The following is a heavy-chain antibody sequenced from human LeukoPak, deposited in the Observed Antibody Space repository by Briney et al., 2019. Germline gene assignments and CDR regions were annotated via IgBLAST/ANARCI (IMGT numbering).Heavy chain of an antibody. CDR2: ISGSGVST. J-gene: IGHJ4*02. V-gene: IGHV3-23*01. Sequence: PGGSLRLSCAASGFTFSSFAMTWVRQAPGKGLEWVSAISGSGVSTYYADSVKGRFTISRDNSKNTLSLQMNSLRAEDTAVYYCAKGWFGDCWGQGTLVTVSP. CDR3: AKGWFGDC. D-gene: IGHD3-10*01. CDR1: GFTFSSFA.